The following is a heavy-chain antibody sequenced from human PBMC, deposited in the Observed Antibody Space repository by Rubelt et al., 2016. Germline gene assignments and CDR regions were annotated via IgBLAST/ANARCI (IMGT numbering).Heavy chain of an antibody. V-gene: IGHV3-21*01. D-gene: IGHD3-10*01. Sequence: VSSISSSSSYIYYADSVKGRFTISRDNAKNSLYLQMNSLRAEDTAVYYCARDTGFGELSSYMDVWGKGTTVTVSS. CDR2: ISSSSSYI. J-gene: IGHJ6*03. CDR3: ARDTGFGELSSYMDV.